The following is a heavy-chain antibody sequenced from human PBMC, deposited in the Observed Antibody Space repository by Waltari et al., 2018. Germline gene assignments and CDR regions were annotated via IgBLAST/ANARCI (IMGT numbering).Heavy chain of an antibody. V-gene: IGHV3-21*06. Sequence: EVQLVESGGGLVKPGGSLRLSCAASGFIFNSFSMNWVRQAPGKGLEWVASISSAGGHINYSDSLKGRFTISRDNAKNSLYLQVNSLRAEDTAVYYCARDVGDDYYYYYMDVWGKGTTVTVSS. J-gene: IGHJ6*03. D-gene: IGHD4-17*01. CDR2: ISSAGGHI. CDR3: ARDVGDDYYYYYMDV. CDR1: GFIFNSFS.